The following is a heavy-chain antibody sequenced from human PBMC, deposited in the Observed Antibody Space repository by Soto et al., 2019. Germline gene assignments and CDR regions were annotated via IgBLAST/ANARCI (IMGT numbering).Heavy chain of an antibody. CDR3: VVRNLLGHFDD. V-gene: IGHV3-23*01. CDR1: GFTFSSYA. CDR2: ISGSGGST. D-gene: IGHD2-15*01. Sequence: PGGSLRLSCAASGFTFSSYAMSWVRQAPGKGLEWVSAISGSGGSTYYADSVKGRFTISRDNSKNTLYLQMNSLRAEDTAVYYGVVRNLLGHFDDWGQGTLVPVSS. J-gene: IGHJ4*02.